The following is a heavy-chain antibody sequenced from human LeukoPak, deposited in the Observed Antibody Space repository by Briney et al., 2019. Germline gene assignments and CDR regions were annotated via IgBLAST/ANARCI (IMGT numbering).Heavy chain of an antibody. CDR3: GRDPERRFDY. Sequence: PGGSLRLSCAASGFTFSSYWMTWVRQAPGKGLEWVANINQDGSERHYVDSVKGRFTISRDNARNSLYLQMDSLRAEDTAVYYCGRDPERRFDYWGQGTLVTVSS. V-gene: IGHV3-7*04. CDR2: INQDGSER. J-gene: IGHJ4*02. CDR1: GFTFSSYW. D-gene: IGHD6-25*01.